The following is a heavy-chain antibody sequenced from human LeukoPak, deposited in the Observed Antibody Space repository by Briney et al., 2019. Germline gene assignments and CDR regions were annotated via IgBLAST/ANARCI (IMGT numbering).Heavy chain of an antibody. CDR3: TRGTGWLTTD. CDR2: MYYDGKT. J-gene: IGHJ4*02. Sequence: SETLSLTRIVSSGSFTSSYWSWFRQPPRKGLEWIGYMYYDGKTNYNPSLKSRVTISIDTSKNQFSLKLTSVTTADTAVYYCTRGTGWLTTDWGQGTLVTVSS. D-gene: IGHD5-12*01. V-gene: IGHV4-59*01. CDR1: SGSFTSSY.